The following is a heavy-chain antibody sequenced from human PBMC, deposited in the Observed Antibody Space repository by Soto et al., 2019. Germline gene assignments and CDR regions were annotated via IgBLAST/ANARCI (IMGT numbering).Heavy chain of an antibody. CDR2: IIPILGIA. J-gene: IGHJ4*02. D-gene: IGHD6-19*01. Sequence: QVQLVQSGAEVKKPGSSVKVSCKASGGTFSSYTISWVRQAPGQGLEWMGRIIPILGIANYAQKFQGRVTITADKSTSTAYMELSSLRSEDTAVYYCERGRAGGWYRLHWGQGTLVTVSS. V-gene: IGHV1-69*02. CDR3: ERGRAGGWYRLH. CDR1: GGTFSSYT.